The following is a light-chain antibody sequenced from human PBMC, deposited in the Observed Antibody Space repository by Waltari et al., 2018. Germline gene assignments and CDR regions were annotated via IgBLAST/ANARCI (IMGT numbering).Light chain of an antibody. J-gene: IGKJ1*01. Sequence: TQSPGTLSLSPGERATLSCRASQSVSRSLTWYQQKPGQAPRLLIYDASSRATGIPDRFSGSGSGTDFSHTSSRLQPEDFAVYYCQHYVRLPATFGQGTKVEIK. CDR1: QSVSRS. V-gene: IGKV3-20*01. CDR3: QHYVRLPAT. CDR2: DAS.